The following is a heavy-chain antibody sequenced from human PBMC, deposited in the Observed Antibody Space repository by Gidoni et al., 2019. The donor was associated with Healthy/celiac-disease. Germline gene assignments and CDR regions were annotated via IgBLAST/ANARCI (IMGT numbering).Heavy chain of an antibody. CDR1: GGSISSSSYY. CDR3: ACGGEWLLWFGELFQSPYYFDY. CDR2: IYYSWST. V-gene: IGHV4-39*01. J-gene: IGHJ4*02. Sequence: QLQLQESGPGRVKPSETLSLTCTVSGGSISSSSYYWGWIRQPPGKGLEWIGSIYYSWSTYYNPSLKSRVTISVDTSKNQFSLKLSSVTAADTAVYYCACGGEWLLWFGELFQSPYYFDYWGQGTLVTVSS. D-gene: IGHD3-10*01.